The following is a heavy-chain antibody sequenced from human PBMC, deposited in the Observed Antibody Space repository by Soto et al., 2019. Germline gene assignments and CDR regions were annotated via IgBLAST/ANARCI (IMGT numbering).Heavy chain of an antibody. CDR2: IYYSGST. CDR3: ARARESYYYDSSGYYYFDY. D-gene: IGHD3-22*01. CDR1: GCTLSSGCYY. J-gene: IGHJ4*02. Sequence: SETLSLTCTFSGCTLSSGCYYWSWVRQHPGKGPEWIGYIYYSGSTYYNPSLKSRVTISVDTSKNQFSLKLSSVTAADTAVYYCARARESYYYDSSGYYYFDYWGQGTLVTVSS. V-gene: IGHV4-31*03.